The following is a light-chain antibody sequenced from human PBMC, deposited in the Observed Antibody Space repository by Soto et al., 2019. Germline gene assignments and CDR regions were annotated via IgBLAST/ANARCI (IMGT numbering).Light chain of an antibody. CDR3: QQYHNSILM. Sequence: EIVMTQSPATLSLSPGERATLSCRASQSVDSSFVAWFQQKPGQAPRLLMYGASSRATGIPDRFSGGGSGADFTLTISRLEPEDFGVYYCQQYHNSILMFGQGTKVDI. J-gene: IGKJ1*01. CDR1: QSVDSSF. CDR2: GAS. V-gene: IGKV3-20*01.